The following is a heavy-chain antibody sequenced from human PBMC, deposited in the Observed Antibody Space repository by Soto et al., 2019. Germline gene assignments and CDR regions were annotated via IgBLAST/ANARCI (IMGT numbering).Heavy chain of an antibody. CDR3: ARDRHYGDYRHFDH. D-gene: IGHD4-17*01. J-gene: IGHJ4*02. V-gene: IGHV4-30-2*01. CDR2: IYHTGST. Sequence: QLQLQESGSGLVKSSQTLSLTCAVSGGSISSGGFSWSWIRQTPGKGLQWLGSIYHTGSTSYNPSLNSRVTMSVERSKSQFSLKLTSMTAADTAVYFCARDRHYGDYRHFDHWGQGTLVTVSS. CDR1: GGSISSGGFS.